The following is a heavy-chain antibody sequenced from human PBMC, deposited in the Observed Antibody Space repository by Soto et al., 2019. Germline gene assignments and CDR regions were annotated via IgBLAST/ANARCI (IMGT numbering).Heavy chain of an antibody. J-gene: IGHJ6*02. D-gene: IGHD3-3*01. V-gene: IGHV4-31*03. CDR2: IYYSGST. CDR1: GGSISSGGYY. Sequence: PSETLSLTCTVSGGSISSGGYYWSWIRQHPGKGLEWIGYIYYSGSTYYNPSLKSRVTISVDTSKNQFSLKLSSVTAADTAVYYCARGVDYDFWSGYPVGGGMDVWGQGTTVTVSS. CDR3: ARGVDYDFWSGYPVGGGMDV.